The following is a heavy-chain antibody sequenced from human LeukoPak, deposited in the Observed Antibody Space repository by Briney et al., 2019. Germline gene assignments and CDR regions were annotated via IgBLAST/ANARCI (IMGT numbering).Heavy chain of an antibody. D-gene: IGHD5-18*01. CDR1: GFTFSSYS. CDR2: INSSSSYI. J-gene: IGHJ3*02. V-gene: IGHV3-21*01. CDR3: ARDGGVMMTAMPWAFDI. Sequence: PGGALSLSCAASGFTFSSYSMNWVRQAPGKGLEWVSSINSSSSYIYYADSVKGRFTSSRDNAKNSLHLQMNSLRAEDTAVYYCARDGGVMMTAMPWAFDIWGQGTMVTVSS.